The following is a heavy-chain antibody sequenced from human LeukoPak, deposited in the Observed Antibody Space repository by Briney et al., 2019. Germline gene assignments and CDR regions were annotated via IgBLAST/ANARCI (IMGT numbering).Heavy chain of an antibody. CDR2: IQYDEINK. Sequence: GSLRLSCEGSGFTFSNYWMGWVRQAPGKGLEWVTFIQYDEINKYYADSVKGRFTISRDNSKNTLYLQMNSLRVEDTAVYYCAKDDAGYCSSTSCSLYFQYWGQGTLVTVSS. CDR1: GFTFSNYW. V-gene: IGHV3-30*02. J-gene: IGHJ1*01. D-gene: IGHD2-2*03. CDR3: AKDDAGYCSSTSCSLYFQY.